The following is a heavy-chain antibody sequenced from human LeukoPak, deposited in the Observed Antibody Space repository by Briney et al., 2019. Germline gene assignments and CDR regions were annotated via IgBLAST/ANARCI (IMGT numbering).Heavy chain of an antibody. CDR1: GFTFSSYE. CDR3: ASTAGLRVLAYYYFDY. D-gene: IGHD3-16*01. J-gene: IGHJ4*02. V-gene: IGHV3-21*01. Sequence: GGSLRLSCAASGFTFSSYEMNWVRQAPGKGLEWVSSISSSSSYIYYADSVKGRFTISRDNAKNSLYLQMNSLRAEDTAVYYCASTAGLRVLAYYYFDYWGQGTLVTVSS. CDR2: ISSSSSYI.